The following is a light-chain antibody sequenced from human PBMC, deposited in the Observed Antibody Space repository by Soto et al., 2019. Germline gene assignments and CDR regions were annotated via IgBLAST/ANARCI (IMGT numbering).Light chain of an antibody. J-gene: IGKJ1*01. CDR1: QSMDTR. CDR2: GAS. V-gene: IGKV3-15*01. Sequence: IVMTQSPATLSVSPGERATLSCRASQSMDTRLAWYQQRPGQAPRLLIDGASTRATGIPARFSGSGSGTEFTLTISGLQSEDFGVYYWQQYKNWRTFGQGTNVETK. CDR3: QQYKNWRT.